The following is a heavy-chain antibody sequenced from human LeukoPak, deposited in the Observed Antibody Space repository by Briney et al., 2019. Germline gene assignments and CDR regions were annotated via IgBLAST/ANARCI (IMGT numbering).Heavy chain of an antibody. J-gene: IGHJ5*02. Sequence: ASVKVSCKASGYTFTSYDINWVRQATGQGLEWMGWMNPNSGNTGYAQKFQGRVTITRNTSISTAYMELSSLRSEDTAVYYCASVGSSSWYAGRWFDPWGQGTLVTVSS. CDR2: MNPNSGNT. CDR1: GYTFTSYD. D-gene: IGHD6-13*01. CDR3: ASVGSSSWYAGRWFDP. V-gene: IGHV1-8*03.